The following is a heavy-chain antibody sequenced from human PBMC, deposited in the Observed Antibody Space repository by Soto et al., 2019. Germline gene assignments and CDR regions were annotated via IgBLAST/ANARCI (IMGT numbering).Heavy chain of an antibody. V-gene: IGHV4-59*08. CDR3: ARSREITIFGVVNPGNYYYYMDV. CDR2: IYYSGST. CDR1: GGSISSYY. D-gene: IGHD3-3*01. Sequence: KASETLSLTCTVSGGSISSYYWSWIRQPPGKGLEWIGYIYYSGSTNYNPSLKSRVTISVDTSKNQFSLKLSSVTAADTAVYYCARSREITIFGVVNPGNYYYYMDVWGKGTTVTVSS. J-gene: IGHJ6*03.